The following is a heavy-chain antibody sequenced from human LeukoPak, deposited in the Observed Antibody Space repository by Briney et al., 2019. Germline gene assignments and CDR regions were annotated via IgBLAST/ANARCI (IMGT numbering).Heavy chain of an antibody. CDR3: AKAETTVTTTDY. V-gene: IGHV3-9*01. CDR1: GFIFDDYA. J-gene: IGHJ4*02. Sequence: GGSLRLSCAASGFIFDDYAMHWVRQAPGKGLEWVSGISWNSGTIDYADSVKGRFTISRDNAKNSLYLQMNSLRVEDTALYYCAKAETTVTTTDYWGQGTLVTVSS. CDR2: ISWNSGTI. D-gene: IGHD4-17*01.